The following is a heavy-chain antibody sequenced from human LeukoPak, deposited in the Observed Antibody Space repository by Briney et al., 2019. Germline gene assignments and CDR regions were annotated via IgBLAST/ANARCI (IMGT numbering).Heavy chain of an antibody. CDR3: ARRLTQYDCFDP. D-gene: IGHD2-2*01. CDR1: GDIVSSKSAA. Sequence: SQTLSLTCAISGDIVSSKSAAWNWIRQPPSRGLEWLGRTYYRSKWSSGYAESVKSRITINPDTSKNQFSLHLNSVTPEDTAVYYCARRLTQYDCFDPWGQGILVTISS. V-gene: IGHV6-1*01. CDR2: TYYRSKWSS. J-gene: IGHJ5*02.